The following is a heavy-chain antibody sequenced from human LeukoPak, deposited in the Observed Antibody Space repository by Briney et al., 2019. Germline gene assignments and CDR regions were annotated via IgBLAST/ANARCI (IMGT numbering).Heavy chain of an antibody. CDR2: IYHSGST. CDR1: GGSISSSNW. Sequence: SETLSLTCAVSGGSISSSNWWSWVRQPPGKGLEWIGEIYHSGSTNDNPSLKSRVTISVDKSKNQFSLKLSSVTVADTAVYYCARVRVSGWYEGFDYWGQGTLVTVSS. CDR3: ARVRVSGWYEGFDY. J-gene: IGHJ4*02. V-gene: IGHV4-4*02. D-gene: IGHD6-19*01.